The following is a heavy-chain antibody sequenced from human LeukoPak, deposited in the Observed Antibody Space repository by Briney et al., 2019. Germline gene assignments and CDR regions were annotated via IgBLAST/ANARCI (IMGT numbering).Heavy chain of an antibody. V-gene: IGHV4-4*02. D-gene: IGHD2-15*01. CDR1: GGSISSSNW. J-gene: IGHJ3*02. Sequence: SGTLSLTCAVSGGSISSSNWWSWVRQPPGKGLEWIGEIYHSGSTNYNPSLKSQVTISVDKSKNQFSPKLSSVTAADTAVYYCARYCSGGSCYDSYAFDIWGQGTMVTVSS. CDR2: IYHSGST. CDR3: ARYCSGGSCYDSYAFDI.